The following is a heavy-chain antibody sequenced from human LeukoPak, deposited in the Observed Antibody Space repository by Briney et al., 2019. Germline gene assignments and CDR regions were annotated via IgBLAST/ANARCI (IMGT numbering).Heavy chain of an antibody. CDR3: ARGRFHLDY. Sequence: GGSLRLSCAASRFTFSSYEMNWVRQAPGKGLEWVSYISSSGSTRYYADSVKGRFTISRDNAKNSLYLQVTSLRADDTVVYYCARGRFHLDYWGQGTLVTVSS. CDR2: ISSSGSTR. V-gene: IGHV3-48*03. J-gene: IGHJ4*02. CDR1: RFTFSSYE.